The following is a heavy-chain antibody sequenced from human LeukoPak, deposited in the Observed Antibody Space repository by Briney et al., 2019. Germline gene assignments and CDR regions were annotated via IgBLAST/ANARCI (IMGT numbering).Heavy chain of an antibody. D-gene: IGHD2-2*02. CDR3: ARICCSTPSCDNYYYGMDV. Sequence: SVKVSCKASGGTFNIFDTYAITWVRQAPGQGLEWMGKIIPILGLVKYAQKFQGRVTILADKSTSTAYMELSSLTSEDTAVYFCARICCSTPSCDNYYYGMDVWGQGTTVTVPS. CDR1: GGTFNIFDTYA. J-gene: IGHJ6*02. CDR2: IIPILGLV. V-gene: IGHV1-69*04.